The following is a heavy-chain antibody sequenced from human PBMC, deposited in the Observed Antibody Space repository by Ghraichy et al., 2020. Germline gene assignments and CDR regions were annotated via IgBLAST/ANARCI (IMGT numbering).Heavy chain of an antibody. CDR1: GGTFSSYA. D-gene: IGHD1-26*01. J-gene: IGHJ3*02. CDR3: AREKQYGGSYYLVGKDAFDI. V-gene: IGHV1-69*13. CDR2: IIPIFGTA. Sequence: SVKVSCKASGGTFSSYAISWVRQAPGQGLEWMGGIIPIFGTANYAQKFQGRVTITADESTSTAYMELSSLRSEDTAVYYCAREKQYGGSYYLVGKDAFDIWGQGTMVTVSS.